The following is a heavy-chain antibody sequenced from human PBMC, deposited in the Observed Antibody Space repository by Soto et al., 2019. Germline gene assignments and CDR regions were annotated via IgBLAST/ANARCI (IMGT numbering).Heavy chain of an antibody. CDR3: VRARATDSRPDY. D-gene: IGHD3-22*01. CDR2: ISSSSSYI. CDR1: GFTSSLYS. Sequence: EVQLVESGGGLVKAGGSLRLSCAASGFTSSLYSMIWVRQAPGKGLEWVSSISSSSSYIYYADSMKGRFTLSRDNAQNSLYLQMNSLRVDDTAVYYCVRARATDSRPDYWGQGTLVTVSS. J-gene: IGHJ4*02. V-gene: IGHV3-21*01.